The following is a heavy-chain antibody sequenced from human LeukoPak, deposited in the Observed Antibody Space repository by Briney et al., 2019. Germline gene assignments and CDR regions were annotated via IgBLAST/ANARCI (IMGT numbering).Heavy chain of an antibody. D-gene: IGHD4-23*01. Sequence: PGGSLRLSCAASGFTFSSYAMSWVRQAPGKGLEWVSAISGSGGSTYYADSLRGRLTISGDNANNSVYLQMDSLRSEDTAVYYCMVTTLGYWGQGILVTVSS. CDR1: GFTFSSYA. J-gene: IGHJ4*02. CDR2: ISGSGGST. CDR3: MVTTLGY. V-gene: IGHV3-23*01.